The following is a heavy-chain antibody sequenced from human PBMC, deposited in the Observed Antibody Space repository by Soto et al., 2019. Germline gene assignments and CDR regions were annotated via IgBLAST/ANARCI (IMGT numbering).Heavy chain of an antibody. J-gene: IGHJ5*02. CDR3: ARLVVVAPVANA. V-gene: IGHV4-39*02. Sequence: ASETLSLTCSVSGGSIIYNSYYWFCIRQPPWKGLEWVGGIFYTGTTYYSPSLKDRVTISVDTSKNSFSLNLTSVTAADTAVYFCARLVVVAPVANAWGQGTLVTVSS. CDR1: GGSIIYNSYY. CDR2: IFYTGTT. D-gene: IGHD2-2*01.